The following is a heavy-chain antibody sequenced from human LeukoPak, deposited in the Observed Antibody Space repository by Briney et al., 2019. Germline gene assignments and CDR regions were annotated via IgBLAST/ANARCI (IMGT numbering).Heavy chain of an antibody. CDR3: ARGDYVFDY. Sequence: PGRSLRLSCAASGFTFSSYGMHWVRQAPGKGLEWVAVISYDGSNKYYADSVKGRFTISRDNSKNTLYLQMNSLRAEDTAVYYCARGDYVFDYWGQGTLVTVSS. CDR1: GFTFSSYG. J-gene: IGHJ4*02. V-gene: IGHV3-30*03. D-gene: IGHD2-21*02. CDR2: ISYDGSNK.